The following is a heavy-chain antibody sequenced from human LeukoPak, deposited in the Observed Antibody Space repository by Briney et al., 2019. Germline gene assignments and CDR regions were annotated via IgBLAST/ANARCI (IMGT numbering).Heavy chain of an antibody. V-gene: IGHV3-7*01. CDR3: ARVYSSGYSDFDY. Sequence: GGSLRLSCAASGFTFSSYWMSWVRQAPGKGLEWVANIKQDGSEKYYVDSVKGRFTISRDNAKNSLYLQMNSLRAEDTAVYYCARVYSSGYSDFDYWGQGTLVTVSS. J-gene: IGHJ4*02. CDR2: IKQDGSEK. D-gene: IGHD6-19*01. CDR1: GFTFSSYW.